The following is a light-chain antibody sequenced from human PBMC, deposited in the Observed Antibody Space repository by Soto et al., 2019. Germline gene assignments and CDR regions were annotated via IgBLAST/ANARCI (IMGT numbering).Light chain of an antibody. J-gene: IGLJ1*01. CDR3: ASYSTSRTYV. V-gene: IGLV2-14*03. CDR1: SSDVGGYSY. Sequence: QSALTQPASVSGPPGQSLSISCTGKSSDVGGYSYVSWYQQHPGKAPKLVVSDVSNRPSGVSDRFSGSKSGNTASLTISGLKTEDEADYYCASYSTSRTYVFGTGTKVTVL. CDR2: DVS.